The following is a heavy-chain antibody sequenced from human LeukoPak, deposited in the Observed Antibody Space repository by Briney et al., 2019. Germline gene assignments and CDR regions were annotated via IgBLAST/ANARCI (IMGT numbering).Heavy chain of an antibody. Sequence: SETLSLTCTVSGYSISSGHYWGWILQPPGKVLEWIGNIYHSGSTYSNPSLKSRVTISVDTSKNQFSLKLSSVTAADTAVYYCARGLFWQEYVNWFDPWGQGTLVTVSS. CDR2: IYHSGST. D-gene: IGHD2-21*01. V-gene: IGHV4-38-2*02. J-gene: IGHJ5*02. CDR1: GYSISSGHY. CDR3: ARGLFWQEYVNWFDP.